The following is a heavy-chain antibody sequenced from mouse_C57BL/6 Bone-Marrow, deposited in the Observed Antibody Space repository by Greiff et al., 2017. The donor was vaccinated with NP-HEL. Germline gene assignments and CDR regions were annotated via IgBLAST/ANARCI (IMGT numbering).Heavy chain of an antibody. CDR2: INPNYGTT. Sequence: EVKLQESGPELVKPGASVKISCKASGYSFTDYNMNWVKQSNGKSLEWIGVINPNYGTTSYNQKFKGKATLTVAQSSSTAYMQLNILTSEDSAVYYCARCHDGYVWAWFAYWGQGTLVTVSA. CDR1: GYSFTDYN. V-gene: IGHV1-39*01. J-gene: IGHJ3*01. D-gene: IGHD2-3*01. CDR3: ARCHDGYVWAWFAY.